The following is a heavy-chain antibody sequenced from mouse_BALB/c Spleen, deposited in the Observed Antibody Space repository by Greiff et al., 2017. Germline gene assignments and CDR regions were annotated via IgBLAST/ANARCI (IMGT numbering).Heavy chain of an antibody. V-gene: IGHV2-2*02. CDR2: IWSGGST. CDR1: GFSLTSYG. D-gene: IGHD2-14*01. Sequence: QVQLKESGPGLVQPSQSLSITCTVSGFSLTSYGVHWVRQSPGKGLEWLGVIWSGGSTDYNAAFISRLSISKDNSKSQVFFKMNSLQANDTAIYYCARRGHRYDGIWAMDYWGQGTSVTVSS. CDR3: ARRGHRYDGIWAMDY. J-gene: IGHJ4*01.